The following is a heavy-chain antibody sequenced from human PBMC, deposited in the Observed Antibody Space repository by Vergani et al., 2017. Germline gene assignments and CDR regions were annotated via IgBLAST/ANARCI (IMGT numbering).Heavy chain of an antibody. Sequence: QVQLQQWGAGLLKPSETLSLPCAVYGGSFSGYYWSWIRQPPGKGREWIGEINHSGSTNCNPSLKSRVTISVDTSKNQFSLKLSSVTAADTAVYYCARGGGGVIYYYYGMDVWGQWTTVTVSS. CDR3: ARGGGGVIYYYYGMDV. V-gene: IGHV4-34*01. CDR2: INHSGST. J-gene: IGHJ6*02. CDR1: GGSFSGYY. D-gene: IGHD3-16*01.